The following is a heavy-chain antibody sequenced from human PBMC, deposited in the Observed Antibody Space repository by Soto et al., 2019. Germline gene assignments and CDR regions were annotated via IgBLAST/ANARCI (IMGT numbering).Heavy chain of an antibody. CDR3: ARVGRDGYNKKFDY. CDR2: INPSGGST. Sequence: AAVQVSFHASLNTFTSYYIRLVRQANGQGLEWMGIINPSGGSTSYAQKFQGRVTMTRDTSTSKVYMELSSLRAEDTAVYYCARVGRDGYNKKFDYWGQGTLVTVSS. J-gene: IGHJ4*02. CDR1: LNTFTSYY. V-gene: IGHV1-46*01. D-gene: IGHD5-12*01.